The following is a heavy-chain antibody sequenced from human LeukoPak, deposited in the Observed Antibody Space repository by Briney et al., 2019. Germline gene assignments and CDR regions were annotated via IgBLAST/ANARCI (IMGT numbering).Heavy chain of an antibody. CDR2: ISAYNGNT. Sequence: ASVKVSCKASGYTFTSYGISWVRQAPGQGLEWMGWISAYNGNTNYAQKLQGRVTMTTDTSTSTAYMELSSLRSEDTAVYYCAAGSGSPLYYYGMDVWGQGTTVTVSS. CDR3: AAGSGSPLYYYGMDV. J-gene: IGHJ6*02. V-gene: IGHV1-18*01. CDR1: GYTFTSYG. D-gene: IGHD3-10*01.